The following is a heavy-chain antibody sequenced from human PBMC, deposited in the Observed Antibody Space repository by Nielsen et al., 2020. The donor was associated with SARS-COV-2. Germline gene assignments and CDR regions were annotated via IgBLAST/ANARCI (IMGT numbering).Heavy chain of an antibody. CDR1: GFTFSSYS. CDR2: ISSSGSTI. Sequence: GESLKISCAASGFTFSSYSMNWVRQAPGKELEWVSYISSSGSTIYYADSVKGRFTISRDNAKNSLYLQMNSLRAEDTAVYYCARESIAARPDFDYWGQGTLVTVSS. V-gene: IGHV3-48*04. D-gene: IGHD6-6*01. CDR3: ARESIAARPDFDY. J-gene: IGHJ4*02.